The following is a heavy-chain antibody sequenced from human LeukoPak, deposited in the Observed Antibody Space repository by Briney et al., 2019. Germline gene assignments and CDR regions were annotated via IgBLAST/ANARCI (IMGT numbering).Heavy chain of an antibody. CDR3: ARDRRDSSGSPYFDL. D-gene: IGHD3-22*01. CDR1: GGSISSGGYY. V-gene: IGHV4-31*03. Sequence: SETLSLTCTVSGGSISSGGYYWSWIRQHPGKGLEWIGYIYYSGSTYYNPSLKSRVTISVDTSKNQFSLKPSSVTAADTAVYYCARDRRDSSGSPYFDLWGRGTLVTVSS. J-gene: IGHJ2*01. CDR2: IYYSGST.